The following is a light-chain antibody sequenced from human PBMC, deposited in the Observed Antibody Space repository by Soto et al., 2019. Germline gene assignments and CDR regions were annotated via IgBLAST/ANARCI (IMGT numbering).Light chain of an antibody. Sequence: EIVLTQSPATLSLSPGERATLSCTASQSVTSSCLAWYQRKPGRAPRLLIHTTSTRATDIPDRFSGSGSGTDFTLTISRLQPEDFAVYYCQQCGGSPLFSFGPGTRVDI. CDR3: QQCGGSPLFS. CDR2: TTS. CDR1: QSVTSSC. J-gene: IGKJ3*01. V-gene: IGKV3-20*01.